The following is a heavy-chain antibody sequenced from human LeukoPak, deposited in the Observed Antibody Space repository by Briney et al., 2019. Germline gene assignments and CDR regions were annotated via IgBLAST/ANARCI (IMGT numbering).Heavy chain of an antibody. Sequence: GGSLRLSCAASGFTFKLYWMHWVRQAPGKGPVWVSRINDDGSSTSYADSVKGRFTISRDDAKNTLYLQMNSLRAEDTAVYYCVRGGASTWSWGQGTLVTVSA. CDR2: INDDGSST. J-gene: IGHJ5*02. CDR1: GFTFKLYW. V-gene: IGHV3-74*01. D-gene: IGHD2-15*01. CDR3: VRGGASTWS.